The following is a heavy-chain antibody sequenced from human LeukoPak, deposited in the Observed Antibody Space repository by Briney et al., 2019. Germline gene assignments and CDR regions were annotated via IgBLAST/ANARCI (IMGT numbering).Heavy chain of an antibody. Sequence: GGSLRLSCAASGFTFSSYEMNWVRQAPGKGLEWVSYISSSGSTIYYADSVKGRFTISRDNAKNSLYLQMNSLRAEDTAVYYCAKASNTIFGHFDAFDIWGQGTMVTVSS. V-gene: IGHV3-48*03. CDR2: ISSSGSTI. CDR1: GFTFSSYE. CDR3: AKASNTIFGHFDAFDI. J-gene: IGHJ3*02. D-gene: IGHD3-9*01.